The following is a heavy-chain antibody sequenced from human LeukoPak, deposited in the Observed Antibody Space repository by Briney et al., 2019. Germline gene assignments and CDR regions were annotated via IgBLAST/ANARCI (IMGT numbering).Heavy chain of an antibody. CDR3: AKWPEGAMDYFDY. J-gene: IGHJ4*02. CDR2: ISGDGTRT. Sequence: GGSLRLSCAASGFSFSSYAMTWARQAPVKGLEWVSAISGDGTRTYYADSVKGRFTISRDNSKNTLYLEVSSLRVEDTAIYYCAKWPEGAMDYFDYWGQGTLVTVSS. V-gene: IGHV3-23*01. CDR1: GFSFSSYA. D-gene: IGHD3-16*01.